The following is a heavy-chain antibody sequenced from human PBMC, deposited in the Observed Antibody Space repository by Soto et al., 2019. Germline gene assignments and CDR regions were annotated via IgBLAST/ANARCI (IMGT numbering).Heavy chain of an antibody. D-gene: IGHD3-3*01. CDR3: ARGAVITIFGVVIIPSYYYGMDV. CDR2: INHSGST. Sequence: QVQLQQWGAGLLKPSETLSLTCAVYGGSFSGYYWSWIRQPPGKGLEWIGEINHSGSTNYNPSLKSRVNISVDTSKNQFSLKLSSVTAADTAVYYCARGAVITIFGVVIIPSYYYGMDVWGQGTTVTVSS. V-gene: IGHV4-34*01. CDR1: GGSFSGYY. J-gene: IGHJ6*02.